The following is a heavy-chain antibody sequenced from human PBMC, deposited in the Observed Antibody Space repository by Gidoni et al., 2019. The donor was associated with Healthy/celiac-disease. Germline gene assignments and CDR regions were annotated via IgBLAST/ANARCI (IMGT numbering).Heavy chain of an antibody. CDR2: ISYDGSNK. V-gene: IGHV3-30*04. J-gene: IGHJ5*02. D-gene: IGHD3-22*01. Sequence: QVQLVESGGGVVQPGRSLRLPRAASGFTFSSYAMHWVRQAPGKGLEWVAVISYDGSNKSYADSVKGRFTISRDNSKNTLYLQMNSLRAEDTAVYYCARGRGMIVVGDPWGQGTLVTVSS. CDR3: ARGRGMIVVGDP. CDR1: GFTFSSYA.